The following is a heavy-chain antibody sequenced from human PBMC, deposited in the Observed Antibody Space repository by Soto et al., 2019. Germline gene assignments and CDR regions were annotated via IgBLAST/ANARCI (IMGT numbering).Heavy chain of an antibody. J-gene: IGHJ4*02. CDR3: ARDRMHYYDSSGYPWTFDY. CDR1: GGTLSSYA. V-gene: IGHV1-69*13. D-gene: IGHD3-22*01. Sequence: SVKVSCKASGGTLSSYAISWVRQAPGQGLEWMGGIIPIFGTANYAQKFQGRVTITADESTSTAYMELSSLRSEDTAVYYCARDRMHYYDSSGYPWTFDYWGQGTLVTVSS. CDR2: IIPIFGTA.